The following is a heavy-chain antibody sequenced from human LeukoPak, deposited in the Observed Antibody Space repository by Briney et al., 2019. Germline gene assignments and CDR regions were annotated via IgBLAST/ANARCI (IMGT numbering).Heavy chain of an antibody. CDR2: IYYSGST. CDR3: ARGSGYYYYYMDV. Sequence: SETLSLTCTVSGGSISSYYWSWIRQPPGKGLEWIGYIYYSGSTNYNPSLKSRVTISVVTSKNQFSLKLSSVTAADTAVYYCARGSGYYYYYMDVWGKGTTVTVSS. CDR1: GGSISSYY. V-gene: IGHV4-59*01. J-gene: IGHJ6*03.